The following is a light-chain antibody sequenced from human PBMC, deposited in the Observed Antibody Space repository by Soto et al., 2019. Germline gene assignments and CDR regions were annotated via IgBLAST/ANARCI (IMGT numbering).Light chain of an antibody. CDR3: QQYGNSPGYT. CDR1: QSVSSSY. V-gene: IGKV3-20*01. CDR2: GAS. J-gene: IGKJ2*01. Sequence: EIGLTQSPGTLSLSPGERATLSCRASQSVSSSYLAWYQQKPGQAPRLLIYGASSRATGIPDRFSGSGSGTDFTLTISRLEPEDFAVYYCQQYGNSPGYTFGQGTKLEIK.